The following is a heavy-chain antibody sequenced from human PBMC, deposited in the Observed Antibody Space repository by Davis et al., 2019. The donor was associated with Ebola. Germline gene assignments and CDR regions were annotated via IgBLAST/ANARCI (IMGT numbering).Heavy chain of an antibody. CDR3: ARYTAMDY. CDR2: ISYDGSNK. Sequence: GESLKISCAASGFTFSSYAMHWVRQAPGKGLEWVAVISYDGSNKYYADSVKGRFTISRDNSKNTLYLQMNSLRAEDTAVYYCARYTAMDYWGQGTLVTVSS. V-gene: IGHV3-30-3*01. CDR1: GFTFSSYA. J-gene: IGHJ4*02. D-gene: IGHD5-18*01.